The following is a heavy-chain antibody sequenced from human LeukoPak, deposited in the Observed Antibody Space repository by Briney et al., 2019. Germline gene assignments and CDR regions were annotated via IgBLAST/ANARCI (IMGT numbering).Heavy chain of an antibody. V-gene: IGHV3-30*02. CDR3: ARDLLSLPHKYFDS. Sequence: GGSLRLSCAASGFSFSNYGMHWVRQAPGKGLEWVAYIRYDGSQKYYGDSVKGRFTISRDNSKNTVYLQMNSLRDEDAAVYYCARDLLSLPHKYFDSWGQGTLVTVSS. J-gene: IGHJ4*02. D-gene: IGHD3-16*01. CDR2: IRYDGSQK. CDR1: GFSFSNYG.